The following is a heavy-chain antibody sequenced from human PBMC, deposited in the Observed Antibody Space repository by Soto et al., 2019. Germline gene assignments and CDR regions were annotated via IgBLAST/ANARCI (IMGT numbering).Heavy chain of an antibody. J-gene: IGHJ6*02. CDR2: ISSSSSTI. D-gene: IGHD3-10*01. CDR1: GFTFSSYS. V-gene: IGHV3-48*01. CDR3: ARDLSFGYYGMDV. Sequence: PGGSRRLSCAASGFTFSSYSMNWVRQAPGKGLEWVSYISSSSSTIYYGDSVKGRFTISRDNAKNSLYLQMNSLRAEDTAVYYCARDLSFGYYGMDVWGQGTTVTVSS.